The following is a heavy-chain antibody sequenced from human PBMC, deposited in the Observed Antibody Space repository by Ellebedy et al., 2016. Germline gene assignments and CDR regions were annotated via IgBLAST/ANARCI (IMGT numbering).Heavy chain of an antibody. Sequence: GESLKISXASSGFSISGYEMSWVRQAPGKGLEWVGRSINKVNSYTTEYAASVKGRFTISRDNSQNSLYLQMNSLKTEDTAVYYCARVQYGNSLDWGQGTLVTVSS. V-gene: IGHV3-72*01. CDR3: ARVQYGNSLD. D-gene: IGHD4-23*01. J-gene: IGHJ4*02. CDR1: GFSISGYE. CDR2: SINKVNSYTT.